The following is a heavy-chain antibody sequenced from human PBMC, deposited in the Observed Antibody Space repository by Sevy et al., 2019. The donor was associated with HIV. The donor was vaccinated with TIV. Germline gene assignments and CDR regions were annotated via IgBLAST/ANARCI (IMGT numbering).Heavy chain of an antibody. CDR3: VKEHFDWLLPSYYFDL. V-gene: IGHV4-61*02. Sequence: SETLSLTCTISGGSISTVDYYSTWIRQPAGQGLEWIGRISASGTSTYNPSLESRVTMSVDTSKNQFSLKLTSVTAADTAMYYCVKEHFDWLLPSYYFDLWGRGTLVTVSS. CDR1: GGSISTVDYY. CDR2: ISASGTS. J-gene: IGHJ2*01. D-gene: IGHD3-9*01.